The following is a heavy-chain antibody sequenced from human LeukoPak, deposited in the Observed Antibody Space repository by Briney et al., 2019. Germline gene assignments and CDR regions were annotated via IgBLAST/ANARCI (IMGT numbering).Heavy chain of an antibody. CDR2: ISAYNGNT. CDR1: GYTFTSYG. D-gene: IGHD1-26*01. V-gene: IGHV1-18*01. J-gene: IGHJ4*02. Sequence: VASVKVSCKASGYTFTSYGISWVRQAPGQGLEWMGWISAYNGNTNYAQKLQGRVTMTTDTSTSTAYMELSRLRSDDTAVYYCARGRAGGLLQPIDYWGQGTLVTVSS. CDR3: ARGRAGGLLQPIDY.